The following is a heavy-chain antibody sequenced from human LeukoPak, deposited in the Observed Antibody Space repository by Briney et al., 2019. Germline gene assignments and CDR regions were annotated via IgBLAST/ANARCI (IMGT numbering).Heavy chain of an antibody. D-gene: IGHD6-6*01. CDR1: GYTFTSYG. V-gene: IGHV1-18*01. CDR2: ISAYNGNT. Sequence: ASVKVSCKASGYTFTSYGISWVRQAPGQGLEWMGWISAYNGNTNYAQKFQGRVTMTRDTSISTAYMELSRLRSDDTAVYYCARDRRSIAAHPLGYWGQGTLVTVSS. J-gene: IGHJ4*02. CDR3: ARDRRSIAAHPLGY.